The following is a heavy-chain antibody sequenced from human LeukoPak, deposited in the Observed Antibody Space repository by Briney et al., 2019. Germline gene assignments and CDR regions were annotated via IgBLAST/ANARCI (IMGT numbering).Heavy chain of an antibody. D-gene: IGHD3-22*01. V-gene: IGHV1-18*01. J-gene: IGHJ4*02. CDR2: ISGYNGNT. CDR3: ARDYDSSGYYSN. Sequence: GASVKVSCKASGYTFTTYGISWVRQAPGQRLEWMGWISGYNGNTNYAQKFQGRVTMTTDTSTSTAYMELRSLRSDDTAVYYCARDYDSSGYYSNWGQGTLVTVSS. CDR1: GYTFTTYG.